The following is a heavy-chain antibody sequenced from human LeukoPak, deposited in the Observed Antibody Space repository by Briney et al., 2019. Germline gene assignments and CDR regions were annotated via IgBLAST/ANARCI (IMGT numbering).Heavy chain of an antibody. CDR3: ATEDLDYGYYFDY. Sequence: QPGRSLRLSCAASGFTFSSYGMHWVRQAPGKGLEWVAVIWDDGSNESYVDRVKGRFTISRDNSKNTLYLQMNSLRAEDTAVYYCATEDLDYGYYFDYWGQGTLVTVSS. CDR1: GFTFSSYG. D-gene: IGHD3-10*01. CDR2: IWDDGSNE. J-gene: IGHJ4*02. V-gene: IGHV3-33*01.